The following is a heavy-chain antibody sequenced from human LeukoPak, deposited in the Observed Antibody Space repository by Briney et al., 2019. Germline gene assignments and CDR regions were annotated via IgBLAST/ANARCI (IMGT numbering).Heavy chain of an antibody. V-gene: IGHV4-39*07. CDR2: IYYSGST. D-gene: IGHD4-17*01. J-gene: IGHJ5*02. Sequence: PSETLSLTCTVSGGSISSSSYYWGWIRQPPGKGLEWIGSIYYSGSTYYNPSLKSRVTISVDTSKNQFSLKLSSVTAADTAVYYCARDRRADYGDDNWFDPWGQGTLVTVSS. CDR3: ARDRRADYGDDNWFDP. CDR1: GGSISSSSYY.